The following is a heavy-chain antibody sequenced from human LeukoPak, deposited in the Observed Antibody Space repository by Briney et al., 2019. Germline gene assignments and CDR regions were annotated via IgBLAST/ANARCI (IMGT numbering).Heavy chain of an antibody. CDR1: GFTFTSYA. J-gene: IGHJ4*02. V-gene: IGHV3-23*01. CDR2: ISDSGGST. CDR3: AKRRWLGGIGVADPFDY. D-gene: IGHD6-19*01. Sequence: GGSLRLSCAASGFTFTSYAMSWVRQGPGKGLEWVSVISDSGGSTYYADSVKGRFTISRDNSKNTLYLQMNSLRADDTAVYYCAKRRWLGGIGVADPFDYWGQGTLVTVSS.